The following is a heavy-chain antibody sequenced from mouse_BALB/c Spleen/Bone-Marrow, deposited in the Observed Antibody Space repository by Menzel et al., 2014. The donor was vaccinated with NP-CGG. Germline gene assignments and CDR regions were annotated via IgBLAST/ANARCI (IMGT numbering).Heavy chain of an antibody. CDR2: IWSDGST. CDR1: GFPLTTYG. J-gene: IGHJ4*01. V-gene: IGHV2-6*02. CDR3: ARNPYGNYAMDY. Sequence: QVQLQQSGPGLVAPSQSLSITCTVSGFPLTTYGVHWVRQPPGKGLEWLVVIWSDGSTTYNSALKSRLSIIKDNSKSQVFLKMNSLQTEDTAMYYCARNPYGNYAMDYWGQGTSVTVSS. D-gene: IGHD2-10*02.